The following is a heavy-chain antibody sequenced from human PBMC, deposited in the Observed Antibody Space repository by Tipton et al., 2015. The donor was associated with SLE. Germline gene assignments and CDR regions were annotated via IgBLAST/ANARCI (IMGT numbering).Heavy chain of an antibody. D-gene: IGHD2-2*01. Sequence: QSGPEVKKPGSSVKVSRKASGGTFSSYAISWVRQAPGQGLEWMGGIIPIFGTANYAQKFQGRVTITTDESTSTAYMELSSLRSEDTAVYYCASGDCSSTSCYRAEYFQHWGQGTLVTVSS. V-gene: IGHV1-69*05. J-gene: IGHJ1*01. CDR1: GGTFSSYA. CDR3: ASGDCSSTSCYRAEYFQH. CDR2: IIPIFGTA.